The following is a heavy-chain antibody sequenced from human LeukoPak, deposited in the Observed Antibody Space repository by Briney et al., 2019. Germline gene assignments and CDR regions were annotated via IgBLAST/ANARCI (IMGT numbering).Heavy chain of an antibody. Sequence: SVKVSCKASGGTFSSYAISWVRQAPGQGLEWMGGIIPIFGTANYAQKFQGRVTITADKSTSTAYMELSSLRSEDTAVYYCARAGNYHILTGYYGNAFDIWGQGTMVTVSS. CDR1: GGTFSSYA. CDR2: IIPIFGTA. J-gene: IGHJ3*02. V-gene: IGHV1-69*06. D-gene: IGHD3-9*01. CDR3: ARAGNYHILTGYYGNAFDI.